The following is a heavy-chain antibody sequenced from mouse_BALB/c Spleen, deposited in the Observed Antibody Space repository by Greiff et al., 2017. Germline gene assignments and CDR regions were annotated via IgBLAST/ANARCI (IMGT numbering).Heavy chain of an antibody. CDR3: ARGGGRDY. CDR2: IDPSDSET. Sequence: VQLQQSGPQLVRPGASVKISCKASGYSFTSYWMHWVKQRPGQGLEWIGMIDPSDSETRLNQKFKDKATLTVDKSSSTAYMQLSSPTSEDSAVYYCARGGGRDYWGQGTTLTVSA. CDR1: GYSFTSYW. J-gene: IGHJ2*01. D-gene: IGHD3-3*01. V-gene: IGHV1S126*01.